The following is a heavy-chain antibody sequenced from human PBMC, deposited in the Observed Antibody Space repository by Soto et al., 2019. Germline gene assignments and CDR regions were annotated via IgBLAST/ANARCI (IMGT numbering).Heavy chain of an antibody. CDR3: AIARVADSSLDH. J-gene: IGHJ4*01. V-gene: IGHV3-30*01. CDR2: ISYDSSEI. D-gene: IGHD3-3*01. CDR1: GFTFSNNA. Sequence: WVLRLSCVGSGFTFSNNAMHWVRQAPGKGLEWVAFISYDSSEIFYADSAKGRFTISRDNPENTLFLHMNSPRADDTAVYYCAIARVADSSLDHWGQGILVTVSS.